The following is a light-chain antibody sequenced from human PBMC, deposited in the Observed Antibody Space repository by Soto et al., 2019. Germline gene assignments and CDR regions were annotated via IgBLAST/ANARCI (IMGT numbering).Light chain of an antibody. V-gene: IGLV1-51*01. CDR1: NTNIGNHF. Sequence: QSVLTQPPSLFAAPGQNVTISCSGSNTNIGNHFVSWYQQLPGTAPRLLIYDNDNRPSGIPDRFSGSKSGTSASLGITGLQTGDEAEYYCSTWDSRLSSTVFGSGTKLTVL. J-gene: IGLJ1*01. CDR3: STWDSRLSSTV. CDR2: DND.